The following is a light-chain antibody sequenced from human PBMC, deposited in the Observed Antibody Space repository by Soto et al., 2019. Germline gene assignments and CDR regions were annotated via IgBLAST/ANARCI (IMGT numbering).Light chain of an antibody. J-gene: IGKJ5*01. CDR3: QQYGSSPPIT. Sequence: EIVLTQSPGTLSLSTGERATLSCRASQSVSSKYLAWYQQKPGQAPRFLIYGASSRATGIPDRFSGSGSGTDFTLTISRLEPEDFAVYYCQQYGSSPPITFGQGTRLEIK. CDR1: QSVSSKY. CDR2: GAS. V-gene: IGKV3-20*01.